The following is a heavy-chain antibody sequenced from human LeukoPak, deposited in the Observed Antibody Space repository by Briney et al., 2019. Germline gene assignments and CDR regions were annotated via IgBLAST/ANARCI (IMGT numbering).Heavy chain of an antibody. Sequence: SETLSLTCTVSGGSISSYYWSWIRLPPGKGLEWIGYIYYTGSTNYSPSLKSRVTISVDTSKNQFSLKLSSVTAADTAVYYCARAVGWYMGAIDYWGQGTLVTVSS. J-gene: IGHJ4*02. CDR2: IYYTGST. CDR1: GGSISSYY. V-gene: IGHV4-59*12. CDR3: ARAVGWYMGAIDY. D-gene: IGHD6-19*01.